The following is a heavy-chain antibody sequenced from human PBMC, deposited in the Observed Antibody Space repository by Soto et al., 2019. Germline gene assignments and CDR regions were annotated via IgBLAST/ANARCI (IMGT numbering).Heavy chain of an antibody. D-gene: IGHD3-10*01. CDR3: ARFYGNAFDV. Sequence: PXGTLALTCSVSGGSITTSSYNGDWIRQPPGKGLEWIGTIYYDGSTSYNPSLKSQVTISVDTSKNHFALKVNSVTAADTAVYYCARFYGNAFDVWGRGTVVTVSS. CDR2: IYYDGST. CDR1: GGSITTSSYN. J-gene: IGHJ3*01. V-gene: IGHV4-39*02.